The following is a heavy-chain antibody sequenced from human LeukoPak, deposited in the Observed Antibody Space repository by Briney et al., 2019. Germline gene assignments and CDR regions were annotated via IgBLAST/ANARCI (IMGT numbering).Heavy chain of an antibody. V-gene: IGHV4-59*08. J-gene: IGHJ4*02. Sequence: PSDTLSLTCTLPDGSISSYFWSWIRQPPGKGLEWIGYIYYTGMSNSKPSLKSRVTISMDTSKNQFSLQLSSVTAADTAIYYCARHGRMVIMSKFSTGIDQWGQGTLVTVSS. CDR2: IYYTGMS. CDR1: DGSISSYF. D-gene: IGHD2-8*01. CDR3: ARHGRMVIMSKFSTGIDQ.